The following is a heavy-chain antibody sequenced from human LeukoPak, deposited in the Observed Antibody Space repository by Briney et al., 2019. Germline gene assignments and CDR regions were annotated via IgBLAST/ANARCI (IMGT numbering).Heavy chain of an antibody. CDR3: AKDWEAKAAVAQYYFDY. CDR2: IRFDGSNK. CDR1: GFTFSSYG. D-gene: IGHD6-13*01. Sequence: PGGSLRLSCAASGFTFSSYGIHWVRQAPGKGLEWVAFIRFDGSNKYYADSVKGRFTISRDNSKNTLYLQMSSLRGEDTAVYYCAKDWEAKAAVAQYYFDYWGQGTLVTVSS. V-gene: IGHV3-30*02. J-gene: IGHJ4*02.